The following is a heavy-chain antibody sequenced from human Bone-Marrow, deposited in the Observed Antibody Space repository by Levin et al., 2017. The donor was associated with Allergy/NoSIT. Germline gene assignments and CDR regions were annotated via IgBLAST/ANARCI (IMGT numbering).Heavy chain of an antibody. CDR2: ISGSGGST. J-gene: IGHJ4*02. D-gene: IGHD3-9*01. Sequence: GESLKISCAASGFTFSSYAMSWVRQAPGKGLEWVSAISGSGGSTYYADSVKGRFTISRDNSKNTLYLQMNSLRAEDTAVYYCAKGISYFDGFDYWGQGTLVTVSS. V-gene: IGHV3-23*01. CDR1: GFTFSSYA. CDR3: AKGISYFDGFDY.